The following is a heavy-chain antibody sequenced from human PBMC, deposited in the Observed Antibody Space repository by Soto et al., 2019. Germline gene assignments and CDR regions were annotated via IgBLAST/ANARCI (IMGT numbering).Heavy chain of an antibody. CDR2: IYYGGST. Sequence: SETLSLTCTVSGGSISSGDYYWSWIRQPPGKGLEWIGYIYYGGSTYYNPSLKRRVTISVDTSKNQFSLKLNSVTAADTAVYYCARTYSGVGTHCSRTTSYADFWGQGTQVTVSS. D-gene: IGHD2-2*01. V-gene: IGHV4-30-4*01. CDR1: GGSISSGDYY. CDR3: ARTYSGVGTHCSRTTSYADF. J-gene: IGHJ4*02.